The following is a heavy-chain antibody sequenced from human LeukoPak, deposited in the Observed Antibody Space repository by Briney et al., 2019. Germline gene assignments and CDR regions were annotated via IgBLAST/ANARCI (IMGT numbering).Heavy chain of an antibody. J-gene: IGHJ4*02. V-gene: IGHV1-24*01. Sequence: ASVKVSCKVSGYTLTEFPMHWVRQAPGKGLEWMGSFGPAAADTIYTQKFQGRATMTEDTSTDTAYMELSSLRSEDTAVYFCASGHEGVFDYWGQGTLVTVSS. CDR2: FGPAAADT. D-gene: IGHD3-10*01. CDR3: ASGHEGVFDY. CDR1: GYTLTEFP.